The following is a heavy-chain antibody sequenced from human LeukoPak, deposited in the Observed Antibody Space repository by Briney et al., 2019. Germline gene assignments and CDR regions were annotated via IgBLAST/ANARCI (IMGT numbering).Heavy chain of an antibody. Sequence: PSETLSLTCTVSGGSISNNYWSWIRQPPGKGLEWIGYIYYTGSTNYNPSLKSRVTMLVDTSNNQLSLKLSSVTAADTAVYYCARLPPASYWLDPWGQGTLVTVSS. V-gene: IGHV4-59*08. CDR1: GGSISNNY. CDR3: ARLPPASYWLDP. J-gene: IGHJ5*02. CDR2: IYYTGST. D-gene: IGHD2-2*01.